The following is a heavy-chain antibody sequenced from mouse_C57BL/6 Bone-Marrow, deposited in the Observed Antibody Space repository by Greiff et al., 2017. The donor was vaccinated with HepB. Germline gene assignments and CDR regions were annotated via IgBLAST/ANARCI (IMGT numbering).Heavy chain of an antibody. Sequence: QVHVKQSGPGLVQPSQSLSITCTVSGFSLTSYGVHWVRQSPGKGLEWLGVIWSGGSTDYNAAFISRLSISKDNSKSQVFFKMNSLQADDTAIYYCARRGYGSSYDWYFDVWGTGTTVTVSS. CDR1: GFSLTSYG. V-gene: IGHV2-2*01. CDR2: IWSGGST. D-gene: IGHD1-1*01. CDR3: ARRGYGSSYDWYFDV. J-gene: IGHJ1*03.